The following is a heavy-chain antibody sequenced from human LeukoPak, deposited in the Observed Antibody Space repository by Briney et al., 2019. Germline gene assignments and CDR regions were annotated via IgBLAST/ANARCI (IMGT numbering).Heavy chain of an antibody. J-gene: IGHJ4*02. Sequence: PSETLSLTCSVSGASTNSCYWSWIRQSGGKGLEWIGRIYSSGSTVYNPSLNSRLTMSIDTSKNQFSLTLKSVTATDTAVYYCARVKASSTSWTFDQWGQGALVTVSS. CDR2: IYSSGST. CDR1: GASTNSCY. V-gene: IGHV4-4*07. CDR3: ARVKASSTSWTFDQ. D-gene: IGHD2-2*01.